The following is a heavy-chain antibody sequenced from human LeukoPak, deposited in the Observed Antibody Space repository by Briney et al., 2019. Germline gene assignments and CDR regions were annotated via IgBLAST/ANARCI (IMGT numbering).Heavy chain of an antibody. D-gene: IGHD2-21*02. V-gene: IGHV4-59*08. CDR3: AAVTAYRKNPDY. J-gene: IGHJ4*02. CDR1: GFTVSSNY. CDR2: IYYSGST. Sequence: PGGSLRLSCAASGFTVSSNYMSWVRQAPGKGLEWIGYIYYSGSTNYNPSLKSRVTISVDTSKNQFSLKLSSVTAADTAVYYCAAVTAYRKNPDYWGQGTLVTVSS.